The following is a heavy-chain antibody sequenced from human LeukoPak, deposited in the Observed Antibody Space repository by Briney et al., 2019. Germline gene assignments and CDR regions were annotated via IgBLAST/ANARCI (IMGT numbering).Heavy chain of an antibody. CDR2: IDSSSSSK. D-gene: IGHD2-21*02. Sequence: GGSLRLSCAASGFNFNTETMSWVRQAPGKGLEWLSSIDSSSSSKFYAHSVRGRFIISRDNARKSLYLQMNSVTAEDTAVYFCLRGDRRDFWGQGTLLVVSS. CDR3: LRGDRRDF. CDR1: GFNFNTET. V-gene: IGHV3-21*01. J-gene: IGHJ4*02.